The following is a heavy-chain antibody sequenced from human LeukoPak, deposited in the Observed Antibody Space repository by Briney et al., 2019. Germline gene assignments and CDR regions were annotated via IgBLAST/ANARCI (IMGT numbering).Heavy chain of an antibody. CDR1: GFTFSSYA. D-gene: IGHD3-16*01. CDR2: ISSNGGST. Sequence: GGSLRLSCSASGFTFSSYAMRWVRQAPGKGLEYVSAISSNGGSTYYADSVKGRFTISRDNSKNTLYLQMSSLRAEDTAVYYCVKEVRDYVWGSYVMRLDYWGQGTLVTVSS. V-gene: IGHV3-64D*06. CDR3: VKEVRDYVWGSYVMRLDY. J-gene: IGHJ4*02.